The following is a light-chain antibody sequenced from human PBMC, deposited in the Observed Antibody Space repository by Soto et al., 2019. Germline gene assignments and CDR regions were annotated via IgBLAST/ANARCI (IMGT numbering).Light chain of an antibody. CDR1: QSISSY. CDR2: GAS. J-gene: IGKJ5*01. V-gene: IGKV1-39*01. CDR3: QQSSSTPFLGT. Sequence: DLQMTQSPSSLSASVGDRVTITCRASQSISSYLNWYQQKPGKAPKLLIYGASSLQSGVPSRFSGSGSGTDFTLTISSLQPEDFATYYCQQSSSTPFLGTFGQGTRLEIK.